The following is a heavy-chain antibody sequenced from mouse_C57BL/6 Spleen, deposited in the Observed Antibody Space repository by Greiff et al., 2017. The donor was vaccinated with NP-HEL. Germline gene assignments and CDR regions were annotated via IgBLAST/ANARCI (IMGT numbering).Heavy chain of an antibody. CDR1: GFTFSDYG. D-gene: IGHD2-2*01. Sequence: EVQLVESGGGLVKPGGSLKLSCAASGFTFSDYGMHWVRQAPEKGLEWVAYISSGSSTIYYADTVKGRFTISRDNAKNTLFLQMTSLRSEDTAMYYCAREWLRSYYFDYWGQGTTLTVSS. CDR3: AREWLRSYYFDY. J-gene: IGHJ2*01. V-gene: IGHV5-17*01. CDR2: ISSGSSTI.